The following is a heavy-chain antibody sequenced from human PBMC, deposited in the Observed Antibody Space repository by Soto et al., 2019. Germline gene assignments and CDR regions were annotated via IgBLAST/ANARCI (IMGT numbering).Heavy chain of an antibody. CDR2: ISWNSGSI. J-gene: IGHJ4*02. CDR1: GFTFDDYA. CDR3: AKLSMAGIFHPYYFDY. V-gene: IGHV3-9*01. Sequence: EVQLVESGGGLVQPGRSLRLSCAASGFTFDDYAMHWVRQAPGKGLEWVSGISWNSGSIGYADSVKGRFTISRDNTKNSLYLQINSLRAEDTALYYCAKLSMAGIFHPYYFDYWGPGTLVPVSS. D-gene: IGHD6-19*01.